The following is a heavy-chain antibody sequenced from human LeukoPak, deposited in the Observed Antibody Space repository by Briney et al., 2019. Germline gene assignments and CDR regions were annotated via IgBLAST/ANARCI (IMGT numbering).Heavy chain of an antibody. CDR3: AKSSSIAVRGGWFDP. Sequence: PGGSLRLSCAASGFTFDDYAMHWVRQAPGKGLEWVSGISWNSGSIGYADSVKGRFTISRDNAKNSLYLQMNSLRAEDMALYYCAKSSSIAVRGGWFDPWGQGTLVTVSS. D-gene: IGHD6-6*01. CDR1: GFTFDDYA. V-gene: IGHV3-9*03. J-gene: IGHJ5*02. CDR2: ISWNSGSI.